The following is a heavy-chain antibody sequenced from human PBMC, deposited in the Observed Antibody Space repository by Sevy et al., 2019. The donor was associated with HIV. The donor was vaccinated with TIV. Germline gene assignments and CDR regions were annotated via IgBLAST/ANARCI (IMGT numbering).Heavy chain of an antibody. Sequence: GGSLRLSCAASGFTFSKYSMSWVRQPPGKGLEWVSTLSFGCGEINYADSVQGRFTISRDNSKSSVYLQMNNLRPEDTAVYYCARAGCTKPHDYWGQGTLVTVSS. J-gene: IGHJ4*02. CDR3: ARAGCTKPHDY. V-gene: IGHV3-23*01. CDR1: GFTFSKYS. D-gene: IGHD2-8*01. CDR2: LSFGCGEI.